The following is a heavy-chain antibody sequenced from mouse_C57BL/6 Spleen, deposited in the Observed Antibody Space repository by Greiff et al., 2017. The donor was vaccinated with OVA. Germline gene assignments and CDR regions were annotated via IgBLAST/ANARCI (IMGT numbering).Heavy chain of an antibody. V-gene: IGHV1-59*01. CDR2: IDPSDSYT. J-gene: IGHJ4*01. D-gene: IGHD2-5*01. Sequence: QVQLQQSGAELVRPGTSVKLSCKASGYTFTSYWMHWVKQRPGQGLEWIGVIDPSDSYTNYNQKFKGKATLTVDTSSSTAYMQLSSLTSEDSAVYYCARYSNCSMDYWGQGTSVTVSS. CDR3: ARYSNCSMDY. CDR1: GYTFTSYW.